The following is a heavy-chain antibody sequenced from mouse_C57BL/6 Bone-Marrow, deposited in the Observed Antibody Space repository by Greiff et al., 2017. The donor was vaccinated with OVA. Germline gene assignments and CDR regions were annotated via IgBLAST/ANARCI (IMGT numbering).Heavy chain of an antibody. CDR2: IHPNSGST. D-gene: IGHD1-1*02. J-gene: IGHJ3*01. CDR3: ARWSYGAWFAY. CDR1: GYTFTSYW. V-gene: IGHV1-64*01. Sequence: VQLQQPGAELVKPGASVKLSCKASGYTFTSYWMHWVKQRPGQGLEWIGMIHPNSGSTNYNEKFKSKATLTVDKSSSTAYMQLSSLTSEDSAVYYCARWSYGAWFAYWGQGTLVTVSA.